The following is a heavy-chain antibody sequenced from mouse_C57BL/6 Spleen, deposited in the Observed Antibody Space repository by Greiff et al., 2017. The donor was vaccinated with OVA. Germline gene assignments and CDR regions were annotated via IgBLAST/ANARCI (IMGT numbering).Heavy chain of an antibody. CDR3: AKKRAFYDYDGFMDY. J-gene: IGHJ4*01. Sequence: VQLQQSGPGLVQPSQSLSITCTVSGFSLTSYGVHWVRQSPGKGLEWLGVIWRGGSTDYNAAFMSRLSITKDNSKSQVFFKMNSLQADDTAIYYCAKKRAFYDYDGFMDYWGQGTSVTVSS. V-gene: IGHV2-5*01. CDR1: GFSLTSYG. D-gene: IGHD2-4*01. CDR2: IWRGGST.